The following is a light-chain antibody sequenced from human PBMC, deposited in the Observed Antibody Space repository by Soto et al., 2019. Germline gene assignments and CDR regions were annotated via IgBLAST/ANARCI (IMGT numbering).Light chain of an antibody. CDR3: QQSYSSPWT. V-gene: IGKV1-39*01. Sequence: DIQMTQSPSSLSASVGDRVTITCRASQTITNYLNWYHQKPGKAPKLLIYAASTLLSGVPSRFTGGGSGTDFTLTLDSLQPEDFATYFCQQSYSSPWTFGQGTKVEI. J-gene: IGKJ1*01. CDR2: AAS. CDR1: QTITNY.